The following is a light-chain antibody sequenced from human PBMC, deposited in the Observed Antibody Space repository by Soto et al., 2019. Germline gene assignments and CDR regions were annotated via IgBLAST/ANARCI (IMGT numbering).Light chain of an antibody. CDR2: AAS. CDR1: QSIASY. CDR3: QQADTFPIT. J-gene: IGKJ5*01. Sequence: DIQMTQSPYSLSAFVGDRVTITCRASQSIASYLNWYQQKPGKAPKLLIYAASSLQSGVPSRFSGSGFGTDFTLTISSLQPEDSAIYYCQQADTFPITFGQGTRLEI. V-gene: IGKV1-39*01.